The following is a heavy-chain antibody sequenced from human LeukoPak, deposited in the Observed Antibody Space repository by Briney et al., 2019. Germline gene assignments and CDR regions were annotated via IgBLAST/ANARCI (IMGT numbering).Heavy chain of an antibody. CDR1: GGSISSGSYY. J-gene: IGHJ5*02. V-gene: IGHV4-61*02. Sequence: SETLSLTCTVSGGSISSGSYYWSWIRQPAGKGLEWIGRIYTSGSTNYNPSLKSRVAISVDTSKNQFSLKLSSVTAADTAVYYCARDDGGYYLNWFDPWAREPWSPSPQ. CDR3: ARDDGGYYLNWFDP. D-gene: IGHD3-22*01. CDR2: IYTSGST.